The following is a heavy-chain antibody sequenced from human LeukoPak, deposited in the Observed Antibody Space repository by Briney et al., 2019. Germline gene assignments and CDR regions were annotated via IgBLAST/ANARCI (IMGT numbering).Heavy chain of an antibody. J-gene: IGHJ6*04. CDR2: ISSSGSTI. CDR1: GVTFSSYE. V-gene: IGHV3-48*03. Sequence: SGGSLRLSCAASGVTFSSYEMNWVRQAPGKGLEWVSYISSSGSTIYYADSVKGRFTISRDNAKNSLYLQMNSLRAEDTAVYYCASYPIGGSGSYYYYYYGMDVWGKGTTVTVSS. D-gene: IGHD3-10*01. CDR3: ASYPIGGSGSYYYYYYGMDV.